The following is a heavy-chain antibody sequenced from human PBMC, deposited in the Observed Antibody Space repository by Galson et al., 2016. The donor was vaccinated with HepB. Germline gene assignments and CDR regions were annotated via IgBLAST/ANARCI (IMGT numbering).Heavy chain of an antibody. CDR1: GFTFSSYA. CDR3: VTQYGVDV. V-gene: IGHV3-64D*09. J-gene: IGHJ6*02. Sequence: SLRLSCAASGFTFSSYAMHWVRQAPGKGLEYVSAISSDAVTTYYADSVKGRFTISRENSKNTLYLQMSGLRAEDTAVYYCVTQYGVDVWGQGTTVTVP. CDR2: ISSDAVTT.